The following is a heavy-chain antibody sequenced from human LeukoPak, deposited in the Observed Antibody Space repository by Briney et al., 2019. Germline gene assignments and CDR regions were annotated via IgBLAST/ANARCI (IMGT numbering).Heavy chain of an antibody. Sequence: GGSLRLSCAASGFTLSSYAMSWVRQAPGKGLEWVSAISGSGGSTYYADSVKGRFTISRDNSKNTLYLQMNSLRAEDTAVYYCAKSRRSGKDSLDYWGQGTLVTVSS. CDR3: AKSRRSGKDSLDY. D-gene: IGHD3-10*01. V-gene: IGHV3-23*01. J-gene: IGHJ4*02. CDR2: ISGSGGST. CDR1: GFTLSSYA.